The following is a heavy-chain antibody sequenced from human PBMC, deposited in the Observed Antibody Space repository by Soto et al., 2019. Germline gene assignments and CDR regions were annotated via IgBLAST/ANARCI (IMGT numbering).Heavy chain of an antibody. V-gene: IGHV3-53*01. CDR3: ARMGYCGGDCYSYYFDY. D-gene: IGHD2-21*02. CDR1: GFTVSSSY. Sequence: PGRSLRLSCAASGFTVSSSYMSWVRQAPGRGLEWVSVIYSSGSTYYADSVKGRFTISRDNSKNTLYLQMNSLRAEDTAAYYCARMGYCGGDCYSYYFDYWGQGTLVTVSS. CDR2: IYSSGST. J-gene: IGHJ4*02.